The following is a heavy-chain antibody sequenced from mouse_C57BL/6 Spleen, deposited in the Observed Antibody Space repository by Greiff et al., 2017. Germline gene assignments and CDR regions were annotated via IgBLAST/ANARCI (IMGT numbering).Heavy chain of an antibody. Sequence: QVQLQQSDAELVKPGASVKISCKVSGYTFTDHTIHWMKQRPEQGLEWIGYIYPRDGSTKYNEKFQGKAPLTADKSSSTAYMQLNSLTSEDSAVYFCARDYDSSYGAWFAYWGQGTLVTVAA. V-gene: IGHV1-78*01. J-gene: IGHJ3*01. CDR1: GYTFTDHT. CDR3: ARDYDSSYGAWFAY. CDR2: IYPRDGST. D-gene: IGHD1-1*01.